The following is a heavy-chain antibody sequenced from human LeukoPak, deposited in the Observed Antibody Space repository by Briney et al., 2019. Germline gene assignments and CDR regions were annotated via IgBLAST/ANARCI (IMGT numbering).Heavy chain of an antibody. CDR2: INPNCGGT. Sequence: ASVTVSCMASGYTFIGYYMHWVRQAPGQGLEWMGWINPNCGGTNYAQKFQGRVTMTRDTSISTAYMELSRLRSDDTAVYYCARGVAGSYYYYYMDVWGKGTTVTISS. CDR1: GYTFIGYY. D-gene: IGHD6-19*01. V-gene: IGHV1-2*02. J-gene: IGHJ6*03. CDR3: ARGVAGSYYYYYMDV.